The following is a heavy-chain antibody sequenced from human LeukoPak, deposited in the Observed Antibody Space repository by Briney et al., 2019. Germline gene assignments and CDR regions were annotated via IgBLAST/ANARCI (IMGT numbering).Heavy chain of an antibody. V-gene: IGHV4-34*01. CDR3: ASLDYYDSSGYYY. D-gene: IGHD3-22*01. CDR2: INHSGST. J-gene: IGHJ4*02. CDR1: GGSFSGYY. Sequence: PSETLSLTCAVYGGSFSGYYWSWIRQPPGKGLEWIGEINHSGSTNYNPSLKSRVTISVDTSKNQFSLKLSSVTAADTAVYYCASLDYYDSSGYYYWGQGTLVTVSS.